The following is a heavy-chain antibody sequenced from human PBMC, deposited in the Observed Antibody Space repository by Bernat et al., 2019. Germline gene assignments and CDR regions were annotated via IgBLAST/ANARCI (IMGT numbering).Heavy chain of an antibody. J-gene: IGHJ4*02. CDR3: AREGGVAAGTK. CDR1: GGSFSGYY. Sequence: QVQLQQWGAGLLKPSETLSLTCAVYGGSFSGYYWSWIRQPPGKGLEWMGEINHSGSTNYNPSLKSRVTIAVDTSKNKFSLRVRSVAGAGAAVYDCAREGGVAAGTKWGQGTLVTVSS. CDR2: INHSGST. V-gene: IGHV4-34*01. D-gene: IGHD6-13*01.